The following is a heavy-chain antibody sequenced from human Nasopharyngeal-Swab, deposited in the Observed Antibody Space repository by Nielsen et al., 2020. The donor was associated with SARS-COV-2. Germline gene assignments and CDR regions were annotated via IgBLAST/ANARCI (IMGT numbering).Heavy chain of an antibody. CDR1: GITFSSYA. D-gene: IGHD1-7*01. V-gene: IGHV3-23*01. Sequence: GGSLRLSCAASGITFSSYAISWVRQAPGKGLGWVSAISGIVGSTYYADSVKGRFTISRDNSKNTLYLKMNSLRAEDTAVYYCGGYNWNYGGIDYWSQGTLVTVSS. J-gene: IGHJ4*02. CDR3: GGYNWNYGGIDY. CDR2: ISGIVGST.